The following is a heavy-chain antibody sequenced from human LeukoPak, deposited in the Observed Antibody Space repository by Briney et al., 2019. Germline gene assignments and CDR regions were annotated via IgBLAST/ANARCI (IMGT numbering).Heavy chain of an antibody. D-gene: IGHD3-10*01. CDR2: INHSGST. J-gene: IGHJ6*03. CDR1: GGSISSYY. V-gene: IGHV4-34*01. CDR3: ARRRGYYYMDV. Sequence: SETLSLTCTVSGGSISSYYWSWIRQPPGKGLEWIGEINHSGSTNYNPSLKSRVTISVDTSKNQFSLKLSSVTAADTAVYYCARRRGYYYMDVWGKGTTVTVSS.